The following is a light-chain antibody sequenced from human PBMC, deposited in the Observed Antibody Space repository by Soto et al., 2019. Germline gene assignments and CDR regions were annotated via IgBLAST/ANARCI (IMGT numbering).Light chain of an antibody. CDR2: DAS. CDR1: QSIGRF. Sequence: DIQMAQSLSTLSASVGDRVTITCRASQSIGRFLAWYQHQPGKAPKLLIYDASTLESGVPSRFSGTGSGTEFTFSITSLQPEDFGTYYCQQCYMGWTFGQGTKVDIK. CDR3: QQCYMGWT. V-gene: IGKV1-5*01. J-gene: IGKJ1*01.